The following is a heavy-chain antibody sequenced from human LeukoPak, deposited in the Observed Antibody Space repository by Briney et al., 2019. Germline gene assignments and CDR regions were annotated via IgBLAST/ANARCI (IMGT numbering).Heavy chain of an antibody. J-gene: IGHJ4*02. Sequence: GGSLRLSCAASGVTVSNNYMNWVRQAPGKSLEWVSVISWDGAGTYYADSVKGRFIVSRDNTINSLYLQMNSLRIEDTGLYYCSKGGSGIAVVPLHWGQGTLVTVSS. CDR2: ISWDGAGT. CDR1: GVTVSNNY. V-gene: IGHV3-43*01. CDR3: SKGGSGIAVVPLH. D-gene: IGHD2-2*01.